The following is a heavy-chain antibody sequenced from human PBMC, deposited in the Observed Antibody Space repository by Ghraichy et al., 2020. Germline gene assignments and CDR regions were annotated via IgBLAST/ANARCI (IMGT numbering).Heavy chain of an antibody. Sequence: ASVKVSCKASGYTFTSYGISWVRQAPGQGLEWMGWISAYNGNTNYAQKLQGRVTMTTDTSTSTAYMELRSLRSDDTAVYYCAREAYYYGSGSYYNNWFDPWGQGTLVTVSS. CDR3: AREAYYYGSGSYYNNWFDP. J-gene: IGHJ5*02. V-gene: IGHV1-18*04. CDR1: GYTFTSYG. D-gene: IGHD3-10*01. CDR2: ISAYNGNT.